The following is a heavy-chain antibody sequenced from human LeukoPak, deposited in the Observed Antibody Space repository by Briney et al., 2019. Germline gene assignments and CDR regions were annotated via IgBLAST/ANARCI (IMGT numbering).Heavy chain of an antibody. CDR1: GYTFTGYY. J-gene: IGHJ4*02. CDR3: ARAPGYYDSSDDY. V-gene: IGHV1-2*06. D-gene: IGHD3-22*01. CDR2: INPNSGGT. Sequence: ASVKVSCKASGYTFTGYYMHWVRQAPGQGLEWMGRINPNSGGTNYAQKFQGRVTMARDTSISTAYMELSRLRSDDKAVYYCARAPGYYDSSDDYWGQGTLDTVSS.